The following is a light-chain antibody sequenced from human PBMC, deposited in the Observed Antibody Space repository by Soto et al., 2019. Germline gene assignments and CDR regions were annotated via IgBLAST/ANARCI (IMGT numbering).Light chain of an antibody. CDR1: SSNIESNT. CDR2: SNN. Sequence: QSVLTQAPSASGTPGQRVTISCSGSSSNIESNTVNWYQQLPGTAPKLLIYSNNQRPSGVPDRFSGSKSGTSASLAISGLQSEDEADYYCAAWDDSLNGYVFGTGTKVTVL. CDR3: AAWDDSLNGYV. V-gene: IGLV1-44*01. J-gene: IGLJ1*01.